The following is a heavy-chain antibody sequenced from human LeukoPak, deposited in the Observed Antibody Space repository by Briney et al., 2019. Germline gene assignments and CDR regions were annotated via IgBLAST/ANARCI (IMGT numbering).Heavy chain of an antibody. CDR3: AKGDRTGYSSGLAFDY. CDR1: GFTFSSYA. J-gene: IGHJ4*02. V-gene: IGHV3-23*01. Sequence: GGSLRLSCAASGFTFSSYAMSWVRRAPGKGLEWVSAISGGGVSTYYADSVKGRFTISRDNSNNTLSLQMNSLRAEDTAVYYCAKGDRTGYSSGLAFDYWGQGTLVTVSS. CDR2: ISGGGVST. D-gene: IGHD6-19*01.